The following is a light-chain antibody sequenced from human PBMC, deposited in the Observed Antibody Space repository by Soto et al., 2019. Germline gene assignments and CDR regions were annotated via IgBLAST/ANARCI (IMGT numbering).Light chain of an antibody. CDR3: SSYTSNTTLV. J-gene: IGLJ1*01. V-gene: IGLV2-14*01. Sequence: QSALTQPASVSGSPGQSITISCTGTSSDVGGYNFVSWYQQNPGRAPKLMIYEVSNRPSGVSDRFSGSKSGNTASLTISGLQAEDEGDYYCSSYTSNTTLVFGTGTKVTVL. CDR2: EVS. CDR1: SSDVGGYNF.